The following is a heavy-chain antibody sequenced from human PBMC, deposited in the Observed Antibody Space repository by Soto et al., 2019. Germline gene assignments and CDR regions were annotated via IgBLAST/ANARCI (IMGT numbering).Heavy chain of an antibody. D-gene: IGHD3-3*01. Sequence: GGSLRLSCAASGFTFDDYAMYWVRQVPGKGLEWVSGISWNSGSIGYADSVKGRFTISRDNAKNSLYLQMNSLRAEDTALYYCAKAGFWSGYYSLVDYWGQGTLVTVSS. CDR1: GFTFDDYA. V-gene: IGHV3-9*01. J-gene: IGHJ4*02. CDR2: ISWNSGSI. CDR3: AKAGFWSGYYSLVDY.